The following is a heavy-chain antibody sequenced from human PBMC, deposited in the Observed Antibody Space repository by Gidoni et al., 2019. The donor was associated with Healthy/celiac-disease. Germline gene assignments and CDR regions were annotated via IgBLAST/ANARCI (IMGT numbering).Heavy chain of an antibody. D-gene: IGHD5-18*01. CDR3: ARLLLIRGYSYLGY. V-gene: IGHV1-8*01. J-gene: IGHJ4*02. CDR2: MNPNSGNT. Sequence: QVQLVQSGAEVKKPGASVKVSCKASGYTFTSYDINWVRQATGQGLEWMGWMNPNSGNTGYAQKFQGRVTMTRNTSISTAYMELSSLRSEDTAVYYCARLLLIRGYSYLGYWGQGTLVTVSS. CDR1: GYTFTSYD.